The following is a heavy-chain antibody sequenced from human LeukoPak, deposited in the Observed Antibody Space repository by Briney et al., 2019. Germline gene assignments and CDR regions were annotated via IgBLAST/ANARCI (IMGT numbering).Heavy chain of an antibody. J-gene: IGHJ6*02. V-gene: IGHV4-34*01. CDR1: GVSFSGYS. CDR2: INYNGST. CDR3: ARAIRDCSSTSWYLTLIDYYYYGMDV. D-gene: IGHD2-2*01. Sequence: SESLSLTCAVYGVSFSGYSWSWIRQPPGKGLEWIGEINYNGSTKYNPSLKSRVTITVNTAKYQFSQKMSSVTATDTAVYYCARAIRDCSSTSWYLTLIDYYYYGMDVWGQGTTVTVSS.